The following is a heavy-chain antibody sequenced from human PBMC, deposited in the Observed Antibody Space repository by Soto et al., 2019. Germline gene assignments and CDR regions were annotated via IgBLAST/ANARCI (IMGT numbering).Heavy chain of an antibody. CDR2: SFSSGGT. D-gene: IGHD3-9*01. CDR3: ARDREPDGIWTFDS. Sequence: GGSLRLSCAAFGFTLDKYTMGWVRRAPGKGLEWVAESFSSGGTQYADSVKGRFTISRDNSRNMVFLQMNGLRVEDTALYYCARDREPDGIWTFDSWGQGALVTVSS. J-gene: IGHJ4*02. CDR1: GFTLDKYT. V-gene: IGHV3-53*01.